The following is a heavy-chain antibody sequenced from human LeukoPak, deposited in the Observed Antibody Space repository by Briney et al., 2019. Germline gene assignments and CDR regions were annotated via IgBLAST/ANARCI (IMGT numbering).Heavy chain of an antibody. CDR1: GFTFSSYG. D-gene: IGHD5-18*01. Sequence: PGGSLRLSCAASGFTFSSYGFHWVRQAPGKGLEWVAVIWFDGSNKYYADSVKGRFTISRDTSKNTLFLQMNSLRVEDTAVYYCAREQTAVITNFDYWGQGTLVT. V-gene: IGHV3-33*01. J-gene: IGHJ4*02. CDR2: IWFDGSNK. CDR3: AREQTAVITNFDY.